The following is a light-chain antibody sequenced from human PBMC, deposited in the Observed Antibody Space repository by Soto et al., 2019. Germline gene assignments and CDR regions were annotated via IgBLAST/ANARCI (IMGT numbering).Light chain of an antibody. CDR1: SSDVGGYNY. Sequence: QSVLTQPASVSGSPGQSITISCTGTSSDVGGYNYVSSYQQHPGKAPKLMIYDVSNRPSGVSNRFSGSKSGNTASLTISGLQAEDEADYYCSSYTSSGTLYVFGTGTKVTVL. J-gene: IGLJ1*01. CDR3: SSYTSSGTLYV. V-gene: IGLV2-14*01. CDR2: DVS.